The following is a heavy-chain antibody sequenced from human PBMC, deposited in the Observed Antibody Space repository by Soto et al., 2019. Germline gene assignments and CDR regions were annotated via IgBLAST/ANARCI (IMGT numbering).Heavy chain of an antibody. V-gene: IGHV4-34*01. D-gene: IGHD3-9*01. J-gene: IGHJ3*02. Sequence: SETLSLTCAVYGGSFSGYYWSWIRHPPGKELQWIGEINHSGSTNNNPSLKSRVTISVDTSKNQFSLKLSSVTAADTAVYYCARGSKRYLAAGAFFDIWGQGTMVAASS. CDR1: GGSFSGYY. CDR2: INHSGST. CDR3: ARGSKRYLAAGAFFDI.